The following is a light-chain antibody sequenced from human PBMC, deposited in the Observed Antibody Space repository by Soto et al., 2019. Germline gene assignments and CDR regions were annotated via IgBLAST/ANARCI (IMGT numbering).Light chain of an antibody. CDR3: QQYDISPWT. CDR2: GAS. V-gene: IGKV3-20*01. CDR1: QSVSSSF. Sequence: EIVLTQSPGTLSLSPGERATLSCRASQSVSSSFLAWYQQKHGQAPRLLIYGASSRATGVPDRFSGSGSGTDFTLTISRLEPEDLAVYYCQQYDISPWTFGQGTKVDI. J-gene: IGKJ1*01.